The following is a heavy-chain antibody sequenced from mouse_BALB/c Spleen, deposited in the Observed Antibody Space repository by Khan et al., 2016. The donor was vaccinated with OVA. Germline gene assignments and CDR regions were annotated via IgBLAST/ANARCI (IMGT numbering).Heavy chain of an antibody. CDR1: GFSLTSYG. V-gene: IGHV2-9*02. J-gene: IGHJ2*01. D-gene: IGHD1-3*01. Sequence: QVQLKESGPGLVAPSQSLSITCTVTGFSLTSYGVHWVRQPPGKGLEWLGVIWAGGSTNYNSALMSTLSISKDNSKSQVFLKMNSLQTADTATYYCARLEDIWGQGTTLTVSS. CDR3: ARLEDI. CDR2: IWAGGST.